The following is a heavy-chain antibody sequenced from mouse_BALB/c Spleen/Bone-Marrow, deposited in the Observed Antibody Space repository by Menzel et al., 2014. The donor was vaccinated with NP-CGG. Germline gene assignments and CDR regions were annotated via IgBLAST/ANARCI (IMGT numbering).Heavy chain of an antibody. V-gene: IGHV2-4-1*01. CDR3: ARTSNYVDFDY. J-gene: IGHJ2*01. CDR1: GFSLTSYG. CDR2: IWSGGGS. D-gene: IGHD2-5*01. Sequence: VKLMESGPGLVQPSQSLSVTCTVSGFSLTSYGVHWVRQSPGKGLEWLGAIWSGGGSDYNAAFISRLSITKDNSKSQVFFKMLNLQVDDTAIYYCARTSNYVDFDYWGQGTTLTVSS.